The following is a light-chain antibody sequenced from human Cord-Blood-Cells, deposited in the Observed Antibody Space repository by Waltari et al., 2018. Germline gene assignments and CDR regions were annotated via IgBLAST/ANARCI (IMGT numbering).Light chain of an antibody. V-gene: IGKV1-39*01. CDR3: QQSYSTPPYT. Sequence: DIQMTQSPSSLSASVGDRVTITCRASQSISSYLNWYQQKPGKAPKLLIYAASSLQSGVPSRFSGSRSGTDFTLTISSLQPEDFATYYCQQSYSTPPYTFGQGTKPEIK. J-gene: IGKJ2*01. CDR1: QSISSY. CDR2: AAS.